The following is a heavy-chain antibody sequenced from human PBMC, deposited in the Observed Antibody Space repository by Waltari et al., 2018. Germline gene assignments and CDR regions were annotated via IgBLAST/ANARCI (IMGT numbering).Heavy chain of an antibody. CDR3: SRDGGWEWTYFFDF. CDR1: GFAFCTYI. J-gene: IGHJ4*02. Sequence: EVQLVESGGGLVKPGGSMRLSCVASGFAFCTYIRNWVREDPGKGPWWVSSVSGRGDYIYYADPMKGRFTTSRDHAKNSLFLEIDSLRAEDTAVYYFSRDGGWEWTYFFDFLGQGTLVTGSS. CDR2: VSGRGDYI. D-gene: IGHD3-16*01. V-gene: IGHV3-21*01.